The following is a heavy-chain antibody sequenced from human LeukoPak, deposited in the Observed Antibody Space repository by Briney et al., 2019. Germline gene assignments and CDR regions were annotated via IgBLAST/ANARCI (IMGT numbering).Heavy chain of an antibody. Sequence: GSLRLSCAASGFTFSRYSMHWVRQAPGKGLVWVSHVNSDGSGTDYADSVKGRFTISRDNAKNTLYLQMNSLRVEDTAVYYCVCLGLGGLSLDWGQGILVTVSS. V-gene: IGHV3-74*01. CDR3: VCLGLGGLSLD. D-gene: IGHD3-16*01. CDR1: GFTFSRYS. CDR2: VNSDGSGT. J-gene: IGHJ4*02.